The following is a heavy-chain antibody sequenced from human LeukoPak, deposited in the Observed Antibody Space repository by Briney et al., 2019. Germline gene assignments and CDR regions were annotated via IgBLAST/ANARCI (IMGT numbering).Heavy chain of an antibody. CDR3: AKLTYCSSTNCYGGFDY. D-gene: IGHD2-2*01. J-gene: IGHJ4*02. V-gene: IGHV3-23*01. Sequence: GGSLRLSCAASGFTFSSYAMSWVRQAPGKGLEWVSTISGSGGSTFYADSVKGRFPISRDTSKSTLYLQMNSLRAEDTAVYYCAKLTYCSSTNCYGGFDYWGQGTLVTVSS. CDR2: ISGSGGST. CDR1: GFTFSSYA.